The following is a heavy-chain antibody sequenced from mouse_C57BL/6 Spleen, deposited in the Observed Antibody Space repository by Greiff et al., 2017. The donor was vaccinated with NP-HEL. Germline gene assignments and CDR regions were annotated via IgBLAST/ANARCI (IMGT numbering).Heavy chain of an antibody. J-gene: IGHJ2*01. V-gene: IGHV1-50*01. CDR1: GYTFTSYW. CDR2: IDPSDSYT. CDR3: AKRELTGVYYCDY. D-gene: IGHD4-1*01. Sequence: QVQLQQPGAELVKPGASVKLSCKASGYTFTSYWMQWVKQRPGQGLEWIGEIDPSDSYTNYNQKFKGKATLTVDTSSSTAYMQLSSLTSEASAVYYWAKRELTGVYYCDYWGQGTTLTDSS.